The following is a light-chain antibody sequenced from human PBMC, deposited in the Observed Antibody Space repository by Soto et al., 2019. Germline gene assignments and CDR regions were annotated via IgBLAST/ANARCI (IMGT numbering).Light chain of an antibody. V-gene: IGLV2-23*02. CDR1: SSNVGNFNV. J-gene: IGLJ1*01. Sequence: QSALAQPASVSGSPGQSITISCTGTSSNVGNFNVVSWYQQHPGKAPKVIIYDVTERPSGVSNRFSGSKSGNTASLTISGLQAEDEADYYCCSYAGSGTNVFGPGTMVTVL. CDR2: DVT. CDR3: CSYAGSGTNV.